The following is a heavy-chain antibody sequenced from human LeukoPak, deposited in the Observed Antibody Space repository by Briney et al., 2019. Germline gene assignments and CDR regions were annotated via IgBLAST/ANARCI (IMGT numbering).Heavy chain of an antibody. CDR3: AREGGGDYYFDY. D-gene: IGHD2-21*02. Sequence: PSETLSLTCTVYGGSISSGDYYWSWIRQPPGKGLEWIGYIYSSGSTYYNPSLKSRVNTSVDTSKNQFSLKLSSVTAADTAVYYCAREGGGDYYFDYWGQGTLVTVSS. V-gene: IGHV4-30-4*08. J-gene: IGHJ4*02. CDR2: IYSSGST. CDR1: GGSISSGDYY.